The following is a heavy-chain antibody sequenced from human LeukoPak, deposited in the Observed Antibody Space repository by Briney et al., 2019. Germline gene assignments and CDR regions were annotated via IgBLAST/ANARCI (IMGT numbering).Heavy chain of an antibody. CDR1: GYTFTSYG. CDR3: ARDRPGATYYDFWSGYWSCFDY. Sequence: ASVKVSCKASGYTFTSYGISWVRQAPGQGLEWMGWISAYNGNTNYAQKLQGRVTMTTDTSTSTAYMELRSLRSDDTAVYYCARDRPGATYYDFWSGYWSCFDYWGQGTLVTVSS. D-gene: IGHD3-3*01. CDR2: ISAYNGNT. V-gene: IGHV1-18*01. J-gene: IGHJ4*02.